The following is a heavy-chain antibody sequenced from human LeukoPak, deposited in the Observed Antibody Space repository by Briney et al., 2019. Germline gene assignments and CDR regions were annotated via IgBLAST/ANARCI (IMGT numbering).Heavy chain of an antibody. CDR1: GFTFSSYS. J-gene: IGHJ3*02. CDR3: ARDRDGYSSSWYDAFDI. V-gene: IGHV3-48*04. D-gene: IGHD6-13*01. CDR2: ISSSSSTI. Sequence: GGSLRLSCAASGFTFSSYSMNWVRRAPGKGLEWVSYISSSSSTIYYADSVKGRFTISRDNAKNSLYLQMNSLRAEDTAVYYCARDRDGYSSSWYDAFDIWGQGTMVTVSS.